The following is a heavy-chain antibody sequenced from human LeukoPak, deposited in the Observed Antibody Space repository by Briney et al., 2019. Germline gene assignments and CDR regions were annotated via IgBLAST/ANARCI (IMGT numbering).Heavy chain of an antibody. D-gene: IGHD4-17*01. J-gene: IGHJ3*02. CDR3: TAQIRQGAFDI. CDR2: IRSKANSYAT. Sequence: PGGSLRLSCAASGFTFSGSAMHWVRQASGKGLEWDGRIRSKANSYATAYAASVKGRFTISRDDSKNTAYLQMNSLKTEDTAVYYCTAQIRQGAFDIWGQGRMVTVSS. V-gene: IGHV3-73*01. CDR1: GFTFSGSA.